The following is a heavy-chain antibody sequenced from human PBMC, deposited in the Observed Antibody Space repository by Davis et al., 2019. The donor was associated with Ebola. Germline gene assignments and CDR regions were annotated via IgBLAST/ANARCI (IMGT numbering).Heavy chain of an antibody. CDR3: ASVFSRVKEGNYYYYYGMDV. CDR2: ISSSSSTI. J-gene: IGHJ6*02. Sequence: GGSLRLSCSVSGDSLSGYYWSWIRQPPGKGLEWVSYISSSSSTIYYADSVEGRFTISRDNAKNSLYLQMNSLRAEDTAVYYCASVFSRVKEGNYYYYYGMDVWGQGTTVTVSS. V-gene: IGHV3-11*04. CDR1: GDSLSGYY. D-gene: IGHD3-9*01.